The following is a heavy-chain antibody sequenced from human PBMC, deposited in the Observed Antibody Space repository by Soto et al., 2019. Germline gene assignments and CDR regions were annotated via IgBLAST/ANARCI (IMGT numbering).Heavy chain of an antibody. Sequence: PSQTLSLTCAISGDSVSSNSDAWNWIRQSPSRGLEWLGRTYYRSKWYNDYAVSVKSRITINPDTSKNQFSLQLNSVTPEDTAVYYCARGLVRGYYYYYYGMDVWGQGTTVTVSS. CDR1: GDSVSSNSDA. CDR3: ARGLVRGYYYYYYGMDV. CDR2: TYYRSKWYN. J-gene: IGHJ6*02. V-gene: IGHV6-1*01. D-gene: IGHD2-15*01.